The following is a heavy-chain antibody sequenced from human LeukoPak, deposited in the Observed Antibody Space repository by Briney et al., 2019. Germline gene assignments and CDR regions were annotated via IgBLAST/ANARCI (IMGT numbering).Heavy chain of an antibody. CDR3: ARVKESAPVAAAIPYFFDR. J-gene: IGHJ4*02. Sequence: SVKVSCKASGGSFTNYAVSWLRQAPGHGLEWMGAIVPMFTTSDYAQKFRDRVTITADESTSTVYMDLRRLTYEDTPIYYCARVKESAPVAAAIPYFFDRWGQGTLVTVSS. D-gene: IGHD2-2*01. V-gene: IGHV1-69*13. CDR1: GGSFTNYA. CDR2: IVPMFTTS.